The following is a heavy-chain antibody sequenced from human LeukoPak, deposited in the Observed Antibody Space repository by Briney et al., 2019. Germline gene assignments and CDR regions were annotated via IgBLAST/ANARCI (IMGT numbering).Heavy chain of an antibody. CDR3: ARVGGNPASDAFDI. J-gene: IGHJ3*02. CDR1: GGSISSGGYY. Sequence: SETLSLTCTVSGGSISSGGYYWSWIRQQPGKGLEWIGYIYYSGSTYYNPSLKSRVTISVDTSKNQFSLKLSSVTAADTAVYYCARVGGNPASDAFDIWGQGTMVTVSS. CDR2: IYYSGST. V-gene: IGHV4-31*03. D-gene: IGHD4-23*01.